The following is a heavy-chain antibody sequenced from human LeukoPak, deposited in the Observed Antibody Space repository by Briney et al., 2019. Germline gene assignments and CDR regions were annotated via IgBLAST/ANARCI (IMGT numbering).Heavy chain of an antibody. J-gene: IGHJ3*02. D-gene: IGHD1-26*01. CDR3: ARYSGSHYAFDI. CDR1: GGAITDSNYY. Sequence: ASETLSLTCTVSGGAITDSNYYWGWIRQPPGEGLEWIGNIYYNGKTFYNESVKSRVTISVDTSKNQFSLKLNSVTAADTALFYCARYSGSHYAFDIWGQGTMVTVSS. V-gene: IGHV4-39*01. CDR2: IYYNGKT.